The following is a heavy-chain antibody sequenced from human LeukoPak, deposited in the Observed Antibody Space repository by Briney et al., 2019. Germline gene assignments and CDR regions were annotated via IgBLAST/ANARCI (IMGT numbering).Heavy chain of an antibody. CDR3: ARGNRLYSSSWSSLAFDI. J-gene: IGHJ3*02. D-gene: IGHD6-13*01. Sequence: ASVKVSCKASGYTFTSYDINWLRQATGQGLEWMGWVNPNSAYTGHAQKFQGRVTMTRDTSIGTAYMEVSSLRSEDTAVYYCARGNRLYSSSWSSLAFDIWGRGTMVTVSS. V-gene: IGHV1-8*01. CDR2: VNPNSAYT. CDR1: GYTFTSYD.